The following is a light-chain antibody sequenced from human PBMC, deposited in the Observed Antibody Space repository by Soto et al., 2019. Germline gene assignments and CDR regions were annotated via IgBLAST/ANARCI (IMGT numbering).Light chain of an antibody. V-gene: IGKV3-11*01. CDR3: QQRSNWPPWT. CDR1: QSISNF. J-gene: IGKJ1*01. CDR2: DAS. Sequence: EIVLTQSPATLSLSPGERATLSFRASQSISNFLAWYQQKPGQAPRLLIYDASNRATGIPARFSGSGSGTDFTLTISSLEPEDFAVYYCQQRSNWPPWTFGQGTKVDIK.